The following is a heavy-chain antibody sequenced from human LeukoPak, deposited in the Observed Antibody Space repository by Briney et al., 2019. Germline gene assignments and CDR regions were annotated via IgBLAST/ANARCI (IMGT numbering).Heavy chain of an antibody. CDR1: GGSFSPYY. D-gene: IGHD2-21*02. Sequence: SETLSLTCAVYGGSFSPYYWSWIRQPPGKGLEWIGEINHSGSTNYNPSLKSRVTISVDTSKNQFSLKLSSVTAADTAVYYCARGGFYCGGDCYVDYWGQGTLVTVSS. CDR2: INHSGST. V-gene: IGHV4-34*01. J-gene: IGHJ4*02. CDR3: ARGGFYCGGDCYVDY.